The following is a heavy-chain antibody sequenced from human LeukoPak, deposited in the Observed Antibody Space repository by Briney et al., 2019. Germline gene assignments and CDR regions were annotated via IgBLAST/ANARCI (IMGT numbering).Heavy chain of an antibody. D-gene: IGHD4-17*01. Sequence: GSSEKVSCKVSGYTFTDYYMHWVQQAPGKGLEWMGLVDPEDGETIYAEKFQGRVTITADTSTDTAYMELSSLRSEDTAVYYCATALGDFSNFDYWVQGTLVTVSS. V-gene: IGHV1-69-2*01. CDR1: GYTFTDYY. CDR3: ATALGDFSNFDY. J-gene: IGHJ4*02. CDR2: VDPEDGET.